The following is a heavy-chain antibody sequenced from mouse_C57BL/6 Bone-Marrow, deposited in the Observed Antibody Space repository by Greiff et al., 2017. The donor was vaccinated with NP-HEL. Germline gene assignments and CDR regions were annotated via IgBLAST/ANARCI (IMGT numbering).Heavy chain of an antibody. D-gene: IGHD1-1*01. CDR3: TREDGSSSPLVDV. J-gene: IGHJ1*03. CDR1: GFTFSDAW. V-gene: IGHV6-6*01. CDR2: IRNKANNHAT. Sequence: EVHLVESGGGLVQPGGSMKLSCAASGFTFSDAWMDWVRQSPEKGLEWVAEIRNKANNHATYYAESVKGRFTISRDDSKSSVYLQMNSLRAEDTGIYYCTREDGSSSPLVDVWGTGTTVTVSS.